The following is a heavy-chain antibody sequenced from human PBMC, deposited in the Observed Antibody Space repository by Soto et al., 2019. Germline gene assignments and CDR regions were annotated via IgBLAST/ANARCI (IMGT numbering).Heavy chain of an antibody. Sequence: SQTLSLTCAISGDSVSSNSAAWNWIRQSPSRGLEWLGRTYYRSKWYNDYAVSVKSRITINPDTSKNQFSLQLNSVTPEDTAVYYCARDQHYYDSSGYSRGIDYWGQGTLVTVSS. CDR1: GDSVSSNSAA. D-gene: IGHD3-22*01. CDR3: ARDQHYYDSSGYSRGIDY. CDR2: TYYRSKWYN. J-gene: IGHJ4*02. V-gene: IGHV6-1*01.